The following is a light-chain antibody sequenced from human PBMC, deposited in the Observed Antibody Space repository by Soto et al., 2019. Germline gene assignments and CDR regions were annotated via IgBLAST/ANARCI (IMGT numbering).Light chain of an antibody. CDR1: QSISSW. V-gene: IGKV1-5*03. CDR3: QQDNSYPWT. J-gene: IGKJ1*01. CDR2: MAS. Sequence: DIQMTQSPSTLSASVGDRVTITCRASQSISSWLAWYQQKPGKAPKVLIYMASSLQTGVPSRFSGSGSGTEFTSPISSLQPDDSATYYFQQDNSYPWTFGQGTKVE.